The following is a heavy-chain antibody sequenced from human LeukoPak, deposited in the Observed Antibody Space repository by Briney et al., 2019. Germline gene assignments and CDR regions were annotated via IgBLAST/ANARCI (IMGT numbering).Heavy chain of an antibody. V-gene: IGHV4-34*01. Sequence: SETLSLTCAVYGGSFSGYYRSWIRQPPGKGLEWIGEINHSGSTNYNPSLKSRVTISVDTSKNQFSLKLSSVTAADTAVYYCAKDFDYWGQGTLVTVSP. J-gene: IGHJ4*02. CDR2: INHSGST. CDR3: AKDFDY. CDR1: GGSFSGYY.